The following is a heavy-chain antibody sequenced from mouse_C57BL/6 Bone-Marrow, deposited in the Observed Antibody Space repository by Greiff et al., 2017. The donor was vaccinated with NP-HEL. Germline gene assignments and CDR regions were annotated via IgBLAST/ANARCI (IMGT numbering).Heavy chain of an antibody. V-gene: IGHV1-4*01. D-gene: IGHD1-1*01. J-gene: IGHJ4*01. Sequence: QVQLQQSGAELARPGASVKMSCKASGYTFTSYTMHWVKQRPGQGLEWIGYINPSSGYTKYNQKFKDKATLTADKSSSTAYMQLSSLTSEDSAVYYCAIPYGSSPYYAMDYWGQGTSVTVSS. CDR2: INPSSGYT. CDR1: GYTFTSYT. CDR3: AIPYGSSPYYAMDY.